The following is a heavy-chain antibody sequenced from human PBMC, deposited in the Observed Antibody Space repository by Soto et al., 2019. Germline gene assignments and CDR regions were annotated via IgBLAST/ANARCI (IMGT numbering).Heavy chain of an antibody. Sequence: GGSLRLSCAASGFTFSSYAMHWVRQAPGKGLEWVAVISYDGSNKYYADSVKGRFTISRDNSKNTLYLQMNSLRAEDTAVYYCEAYCGGDCYPSGMDVWGQGTTVTVSS. V-gene: IGHV3-30-3*01. CDR2: ISYDGSNK. CDR3: EAYCGGDCYPSGMDV. D-gene: IGHD2-21*02. CDR1: GFTFSSYA. J-gene: IGHJ6*02.